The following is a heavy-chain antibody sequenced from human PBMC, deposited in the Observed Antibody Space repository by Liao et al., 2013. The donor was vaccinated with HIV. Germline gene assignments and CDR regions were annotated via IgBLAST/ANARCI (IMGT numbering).Heavy chain of an antibody. CDR1: GGSISSYY. Sequence: QVQLQESGPGLVKPSETLSLTCTVSGGSISSYYWSWIRQPAGKGLEWIGRIYTSGSTNYNPSLKSRVTMSVDTSKNQFSLNLSSVTAADTAVYYCARVRGFLEWLSSTHGAFHIWGQGTMVSVSS. V-gene: IGHV4-4*07. J-gene: IGHJ3*02. D-gene: IGHD3-3*01. CDR2: IYTSGST. CDR3: ARVRGFLEWLSSTHGAFHI.